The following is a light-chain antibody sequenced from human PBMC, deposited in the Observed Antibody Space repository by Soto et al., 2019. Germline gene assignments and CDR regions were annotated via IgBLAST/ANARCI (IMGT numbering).Light chain of an antibody. J-gene: IGLJ1*01. CDR1: SSDVGAYDY. V-gene: IGLV2-11*01. CDR3: CSYAGSYASDYV. Sequence: QSALTQPPSVSGSPGQSVTISCTGTSSDVGAYDYVSWYQQHPGKAPKLMIYDVTKWPSGVPDRFSGSKSGNTASLTISGLQAEDEADYYCCSYAGSYASDYVFGAGTKVTVL. CDR2: DVT.